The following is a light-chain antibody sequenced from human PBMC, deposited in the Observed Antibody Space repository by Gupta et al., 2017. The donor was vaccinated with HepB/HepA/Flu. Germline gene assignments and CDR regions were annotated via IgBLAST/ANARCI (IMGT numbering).Light chain of an antibody. CDR3: QHEDCVPYT. CDR2: AAS. J-gene: IGKJ2*01. V-gene: IGKV1-39*01. Sequence: DIQMTQSPSSLSASVGDRVSFTCRASQKISDFLYWYQHKPGRAPRLLIYAASKLKSGVPSRFSGTGSGTEFTLTITKLQPEDVATYYCQHEDCVPYTFGQGTKLEI. CDR1: QKISDF.